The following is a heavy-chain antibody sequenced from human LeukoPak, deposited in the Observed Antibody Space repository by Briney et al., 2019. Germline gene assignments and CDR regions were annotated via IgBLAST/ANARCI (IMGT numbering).Heavy chain of an antibody. CDR1: GFTFSSYW. V-gene: IGHV3-74*01. CDR3: ARGALYYYDSSGYYYPYYFDY. Sequence: GGSLRLSCAASGFTFSSYWMHWVRQAPGKGLVWVSRINSDGSSTSYADSVKGRFTISRDNAKNTLYLQMNSLRAEDTAVYYCARGALYYYDSSGYYYPYYFDYWGQGTLVTVSS. J-gene: IGHJ4*02. D-gene: IGHD3-22*01. CDR2: INSDGSST.